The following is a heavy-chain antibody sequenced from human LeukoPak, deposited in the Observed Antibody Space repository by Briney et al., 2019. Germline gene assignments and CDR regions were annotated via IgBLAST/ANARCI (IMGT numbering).Heavy chain of an antibody. Sequence: SETLSLTCTVSGGSISSYYWSWIRQPAGKGLEWIGRIYTSGSTNYNPSLKSRVTISVDTSKNQFSLKLSSVTAADTAVYYCARGRTYYYDSSGYYRPLYFDYWGQGTLVTVSS. CDR2: IYTSGST. J-gene: IGHJ4*02. D-gene: IGHD3-22*01. CDR1: GGSISSYY. V-gene: IGHV4-4*07. CDR3: ARGRTYYYDSSGYYRPLYFDY.